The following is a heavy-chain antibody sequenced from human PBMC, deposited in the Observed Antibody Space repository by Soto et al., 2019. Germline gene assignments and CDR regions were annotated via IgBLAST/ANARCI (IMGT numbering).Heavy chain of an antibody. CDR2: IDPNSGGT. CDR1: RYTFTGYY. D-gene: IGHD1-26*01. CDR3: ARVMSGSYLGHGYYFDY. J-gene: IGHJ4*02. V-gene: IGHV1-2*02. Sequence: ASVKVSCKASRYTFTGYYMHWVRQAPGQGLEWMGWIDPNSGGTDYAQKFQGRVTMTRDTSISTAYMELSRLRVDDTAVYYCARVMSGSYLGHGYYFDYWGQGTLVTVSS.